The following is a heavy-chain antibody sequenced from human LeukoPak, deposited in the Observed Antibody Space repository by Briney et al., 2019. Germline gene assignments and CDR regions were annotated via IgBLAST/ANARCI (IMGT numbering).Heavy chain of an antibody. CDR3: ARTLFYAGVPYHMDV. J-gene: IGHJ6*03. CDR1: GYTFTSYG. V-gene: IGHV1-18*01. Sequence: ASVKVSCKASGYTFTSYGISWVRQAPGQGLEWMGWISAYNGNTNYAQKLQGRVTMTTDTSTSTAYMELRSLRSDDTAVYYCARTLFYAGVPYHMDVWGKGTTVTISS. D-gene: IGHD3-10*01. CDR2: ISAYNGNT.